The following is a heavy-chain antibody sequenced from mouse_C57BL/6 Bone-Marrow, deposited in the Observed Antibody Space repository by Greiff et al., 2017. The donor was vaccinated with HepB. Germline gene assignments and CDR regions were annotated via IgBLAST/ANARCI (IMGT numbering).Heavy chain of an antibody. CDR2: IYPGGGYT. D-gene: IGHD2-2*01. CDR1: GYTFTNYW. V-gene: IGHV1-63*01. J-gene: IGHJ3*01. Sequence: QVQLKESGAELVRPGTSVKMSCKASGYTFTNYWIGWAKQRPGHGLEWIGDIYPGGGYTNYNEKFKGKATLTADKSSSTAYMQFSSRTSEDSAIYYCARGGLRQGSWFAYWGQGTLVTVSA. CDR3: ARGGLRQGSWFAY.